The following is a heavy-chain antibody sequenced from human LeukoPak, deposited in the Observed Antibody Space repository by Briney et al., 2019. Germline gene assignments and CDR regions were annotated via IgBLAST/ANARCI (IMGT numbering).Heavy chain of an antibody. CDR2: IIPIYATP. Sequence: ASVKVSCKTSGDTFSTYAISWVRQAPGQGLEWMGSIIPIYATPNYAQKLQGRLTITADESTTTAYMELTSLRSEDTAVYFCARGPLGKLDYWGQGTLVTVSS. CDR1: GDTFSTYA. J-gene: IGHJ4*02. CDR3: ARGPLGKLDY. V-gene: IGHV1-69*13. D-gene: IGHD4-23*01.